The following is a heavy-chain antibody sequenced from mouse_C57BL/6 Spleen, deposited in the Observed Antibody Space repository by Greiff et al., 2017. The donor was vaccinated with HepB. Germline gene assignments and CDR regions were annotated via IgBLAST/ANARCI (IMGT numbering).Heavy chain of an antibody. V-gene: IGHV5-17*01. Sequence: DVHLVESGGGLVKPGGSLKLSCAASGFTFSDYGMHWVRQAPEKGLEWVAYISSGSSTIYYADTVKGRFTISRDNAKNTLFLQMTSLRSEDTAMYYDARGGVRQDYYAMDYWGQGTSVTVSS. J-gene: IGHJ4*01. CDR1: GFTFSDYG. CDR2: ISSGSSTI. D-gene: IGHD2-14*01. CDR3: ARGGVRQDYYAMDY.